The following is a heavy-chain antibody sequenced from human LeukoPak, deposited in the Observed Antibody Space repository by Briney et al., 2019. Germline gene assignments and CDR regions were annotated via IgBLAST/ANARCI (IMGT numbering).Heavy chain of an antibody. CDR1: GYTFTSYG. J-gene: IGHJ4*02. CDR2: ISAYNGNT. V-gene: IGHV1-18*01. CDR3: AKDHANWNYAGGYFDY. Sequence: ASVKVSCKASGYTFTSYGISWVRQAPGQGLEWMGWISAYNGNTNYAQKLQGRVTMTTDTSTSTAYMELRSLRSDDTAVYYCAKDHANWNYAGGYFDYWGQGTLVTVSS. D-gene: IGHD1-7*01.